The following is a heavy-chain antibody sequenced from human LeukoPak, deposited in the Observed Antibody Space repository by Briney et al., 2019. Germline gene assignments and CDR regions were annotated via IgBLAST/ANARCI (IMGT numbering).Heavy chain of an antibody. CDR1: GDSISFYY. D-gene: IGHD4-17*01. CDR3: ARQMNTVTADY. J-gene: IGHJ4*02. CDR2: INYSGST. Sequence: SETLSLTCTVSGDSISFYYWSWIRQPPGKGLEWIGCINYSGSTNYNPSLNSRVTISIDTSKNQFSLRLSSVTAADTAVYYCARQMNTVTADYWGQGTLVTVSS. V-gene: IGHV4-59*08.